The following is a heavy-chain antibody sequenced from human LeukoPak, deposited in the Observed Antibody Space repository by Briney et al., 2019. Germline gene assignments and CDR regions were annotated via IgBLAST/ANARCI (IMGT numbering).Heavy chain of an antibody. V-gene: IGHV4-59*01. CDR1: GGSISSYY. CDR3: ASSHYYDSSGYTAFDI. CDR2: IYYSGST. J-gene: IGHJ3*02. D-gene: IGHD3-22*01. Sequence: SETLSLTCTVSGGSISSYYWSWIRQPPGKGLEWIGYIYYSGSTNYNPSLKSRVTISVDTSKNQFSLKLSSVTAADTAVYYCASSHYYDSSGYTAFDIWGQGTMVTVSS.